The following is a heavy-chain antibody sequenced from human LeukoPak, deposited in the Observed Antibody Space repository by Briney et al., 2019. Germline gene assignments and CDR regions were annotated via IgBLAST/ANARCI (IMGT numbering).Heavy chain of an antibody. CDR1: GYTFTSYD. J-gene: IGHJ5*02. CDR3: ARVAAPGNRFWFDP. CDR2: MNPNSGNT. Sequence: ASVKVSCKASGYTFTSYDINWVRQATGQGLEWMGWMNPNSGNTGYAQKFQGRVTITRNTSISTAYMELSSLRSEDTAVYYCARVAAPGNRFWFDPWGQGTQVIVSS. V-gene: IGHV1-8*03. D-gene: IGHD6-13*01.